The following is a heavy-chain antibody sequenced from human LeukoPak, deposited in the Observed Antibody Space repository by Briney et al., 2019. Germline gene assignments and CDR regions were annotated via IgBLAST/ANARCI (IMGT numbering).Heavy chain of an antibody. V-gene: IGHV1-3*01. CDR2: INAGNGNT. CDR3: ARVEGQQLVLSPLDY. CDR1: GYTFTSYA. J-gene: IGHJ4*02. D-gene: IGHD6-13*01. Sequence: ASVKVSCKASGYTFTSYAMHWVRQAPGQRLEWMGWINAGNGNTKYSQKFQGRVTITRDTSASTAYMELSSLRSEDTAVYYCARVEGQQLVLSPLDYWGQGTLVTVSS.